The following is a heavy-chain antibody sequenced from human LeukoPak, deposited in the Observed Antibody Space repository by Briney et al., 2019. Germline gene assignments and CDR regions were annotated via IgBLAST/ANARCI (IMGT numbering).Heavy chain of an antibody. D-gene: IGHD2-2*01. CDR3: ARAQEEYCSSTSCPYYYYYYMDV. Sequence: VASVKVSCKASGYTFTGNYMHWVRQAPGQGLEWMGWINPNSGGTNYAQKFQGRVTMTTDTSTSTAYMELRSLRSDDTAVYYCARAQEEYCSSTSCPYYYYYYMDVWGKGTTVTISS. V-gene: IGHV1-2*02. CDR2: INPNSGGT. J-gene: IGHJ6*03. CDR1: GYTFTGNY.